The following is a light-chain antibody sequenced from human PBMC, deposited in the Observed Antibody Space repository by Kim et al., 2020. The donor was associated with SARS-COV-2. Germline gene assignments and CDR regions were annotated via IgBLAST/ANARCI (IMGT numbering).Light chain of an antibody. CDR2: HDS. Sequence: SYELTQPPSVSVSPGQIASITYSGDKLGDKYAYWYQQKPGQSPVLVIYHDSKRPSGIPERFSGSNSGNTATLTISGTQAMDEADYYCQAWDSSTVVFGGG. CDR3: QAWDSSTVV. J-gene: IGLJ3*02. CDR1: KLGDKY. V-gene: IGLV3-1*01.